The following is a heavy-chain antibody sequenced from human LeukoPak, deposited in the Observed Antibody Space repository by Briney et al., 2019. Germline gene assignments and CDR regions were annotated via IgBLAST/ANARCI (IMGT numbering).Heavy chain of an antibody. Sequence: ASVKVSCKASGDTFTCYYMHWVRQAPGQGLEWRGCSNPTSGGTNYAQKFKGRVTMTRDTSISTAYMELSRLRSDDTAVYYCARDGYSYGHYYYYMDVWGKGTTVTVSS. CDR3: ARDGYSYGHYYYYMDV. CDR1: GDTFTCYY. CDR2: SNPTSGGT. J-gene: IGHJ6*03. D-gene: IGHD5-18*01. V-gene: IGHV1-2*02.